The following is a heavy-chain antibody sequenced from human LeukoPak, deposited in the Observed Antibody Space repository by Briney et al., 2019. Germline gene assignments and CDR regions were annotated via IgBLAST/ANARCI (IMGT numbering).Heavy chain of an antibody. CDR2: ISGSGGST. D-gene: IGHD5-24*01. CDR3: ARDGMATISYYFDY. J-gene: IGHJ4*02. CDR1: GFTFSSYA. Sequence: GGSLRLSCAASGFTFSSYAMSWVRQAPGKGLEWVSAISGSGGSTYYADSVKGRFTISRDNSKNTLYLQMNSLGAEDTAVYYCARDGMATISYYFDYWGQGTLVTVSS. V-gene: IGHV3-23*01.